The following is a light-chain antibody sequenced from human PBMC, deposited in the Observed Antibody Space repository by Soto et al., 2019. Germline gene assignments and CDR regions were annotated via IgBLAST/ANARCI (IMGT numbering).Light chain of an antibody. CDR1: QGINSY. CDR2: KAS. J-gene: IGKJ4*01. Sequence: IQLTQSLSSLSASVGDRVTITCRASQGINSYLAWYQQKPGKVPQLLIYKASTLKSGVPSRFSGSGSGTEFTLTISSLQPEDFANYFCQQVHDYPITFGGGTKVDIK. CDR3: QQVHDYPIT. V-gene: IGKV1-9*01.